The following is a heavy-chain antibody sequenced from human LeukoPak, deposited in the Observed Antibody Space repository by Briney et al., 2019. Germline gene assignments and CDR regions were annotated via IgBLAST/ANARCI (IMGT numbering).Heavy chain of an antibody. Sequence: SETMSLTCTVSGGSISSYYWSWIRQPPGKGLEWIGSIYHSGSTYYNPSLKSRVTISVDTSKNQFSLKLSSVTAADTAVYYCARDRGDWGQGTLVTVSS. CDR2: IYHSGST. CDR1: GGSISSYY. V-gene: IGHV4-59*12. CDR3: ARDRGD. J-gene: IGHJ4*02. D-gene: IGHD3-10*01.